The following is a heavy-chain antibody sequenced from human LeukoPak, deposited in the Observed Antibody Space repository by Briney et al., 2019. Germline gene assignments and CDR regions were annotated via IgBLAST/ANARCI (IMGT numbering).Heavy chain of an antibody. J-gene: IGHJ4*02. Sequence: PSETLSLTCTVSGGSISSGSYYWSWSRQPAGKGLEWIGRIYTSGSTNYNPSLKSRVTISVDTSKNQFSLKLSSVTAADTAVYYCARSTAGTFDFDYWGQGTLVTVSS. V-gene: IGHV4-61*02. CDR2: IYTSGST. CDR1: GGSISSGSYY. D-gene: IGHD6-19*01. CDR3: ARSTAGTFDFDY.